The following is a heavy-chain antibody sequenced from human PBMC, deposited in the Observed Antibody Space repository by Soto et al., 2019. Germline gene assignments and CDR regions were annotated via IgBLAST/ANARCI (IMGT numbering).Heavy chain of an antibody. D-gene: IGHD6-6*01. V-gene: IGHV3-64*02. J-gene: IGHJ6*03. Sequence: GGSLRLSCGASGFTFSTYWMSWVRQAPGKGLEWVAGIGRDGAGTHYADSVQGRFTISRDNSKNTVYLQMGSLRPEDMAVYYCARRARPDFYYMDVWGKGTTVTVSS. CDR2: IGRDGAGT. CDR3: ARRARPDFYYMDV. CDR1: GFTFSTYW.